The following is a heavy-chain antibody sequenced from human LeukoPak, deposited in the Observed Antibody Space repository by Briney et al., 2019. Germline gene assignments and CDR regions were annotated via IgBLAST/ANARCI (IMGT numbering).Heavy chain of an antibody. CDR1: GYTFTGYY. D-gene: IGHD2-2*01. V-gene: IGHV1-2*02. CDR3: ARVYCSSTSCYPYYFDY. Sequence: ASVKVSCKASGYTFTGYYMHWVRQAPGQELEWMGWINPNSGGTNYAQKFQGRVTMTRDTSISTAYMELSRLRSDDTAVYYCARVYCSSTSCYPYYFDYWGQGTLVTVSP. J-gene: IGHJ4*02. CDR2: INPNSGGT.